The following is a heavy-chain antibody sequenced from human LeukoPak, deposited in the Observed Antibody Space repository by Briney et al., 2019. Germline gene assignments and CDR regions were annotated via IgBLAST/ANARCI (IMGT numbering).Heavy chain of an antibody. J-gene: IGHJ3*02. V-gene: IGHV4-34*01. D-gene: IGHD3-22*01. Sequence: PSETLSLTCAVYGGSFSGYYWSWIRQPPGKGLEWIGEINHSGSTNYNPSLKSRVTIPVDTSKNQFSLKLSSVTAADTAVYYCATTLYYYDSSGSNAFDIWGQGTMVTVSS. CDR1: GGSFSGYY. CDR2: INHSGST. CDR3: ATTLYYYDSSGSNAFDI.